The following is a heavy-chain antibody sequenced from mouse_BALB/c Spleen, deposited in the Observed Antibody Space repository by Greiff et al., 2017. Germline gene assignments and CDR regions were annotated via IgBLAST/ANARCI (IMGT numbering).Heavy chain of an antibody. CDR3: ARDRYGDYYAMDY. D-gene: IGHD2-14*01. V-gene: IGHV1-20*02. CDR1: GYSFTGYF. J-gene: IGHJ4*01. Sequence: VQLQQSGPELVKPGASVKISCKASGYSFTGYFMNWVMQSHGKSLEWIGRINPYNGDTFYNQKFKGKATLTVDKSSSTAHMELRSLASEDSAVYYCARDRYGDYYAMDYWGQGTSVTVSS. CDR2: INPYNGDT.